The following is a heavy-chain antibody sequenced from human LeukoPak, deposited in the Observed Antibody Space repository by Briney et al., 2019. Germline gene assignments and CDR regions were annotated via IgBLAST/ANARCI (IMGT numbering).Heavy chain of an antibody. CDR3: AWDKDYYYYMDV. J-gene: IGHJ6*03. Sequence: ASVKVSCKASGYTFSGYYIHWVRQAPGQGLEWMGWINPNTGGTKYAQRFQDRVTMTRDTSISTAYMELSRLRSDDTAVYYCAWDKDYYYYMDVWGKGTTVTVSS. V-gene: IGHV1-2*02. CDR2: INPNTGGT. CDR1: GYTFSGYY.